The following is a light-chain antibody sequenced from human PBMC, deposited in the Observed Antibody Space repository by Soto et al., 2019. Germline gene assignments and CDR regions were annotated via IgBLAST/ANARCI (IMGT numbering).Light chain of an antibody. CDR1: QSISNN. J-gene: IGKJ1*01. CDR3: QQYIKRLWP. Sequence: IVLTQSPVTLSVSPGERATLSCRAGQSISNNLAWYQQKPGQATRLLIYGASTRATGIPARFTGSGSGTEFTLTISSLQSEDFAVYHRQQYIKRLWPFAQETKVDI. V-gene: IGKV3-15*01. CDR2: GAS.